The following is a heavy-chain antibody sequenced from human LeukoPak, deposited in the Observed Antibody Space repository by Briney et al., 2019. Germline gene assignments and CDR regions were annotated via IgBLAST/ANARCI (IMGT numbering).Heavy chain of an antibody. CDR1: GYTFTGYY. CDR3: AREDYGSGSYYTFDY. V-gene: IGHV1-2*02. Sequence: ASVKVSCKASGYTFTGYYMHWVRQAPGQGLEWMGWINPNSGGTNYAQKLQGRVTMTTDTSTSTAYMELRSLRSDDTAVYYCAREDYGSGSYYTFDYWGQGTLVTVSS. CDR2: INPNSGGT. D-gene: IGHD3-10*01. J-gene: IGHJ4*02.